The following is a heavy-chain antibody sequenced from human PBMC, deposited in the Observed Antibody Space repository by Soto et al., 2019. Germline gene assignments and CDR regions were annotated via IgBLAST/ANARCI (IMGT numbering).Heavy chain of an antibody. CDR2: IYYSGST. CDR1: GGSASSGSYY. J-gene: IGHJ6*02. V-gene: IGHV4-61*01. CDR3: ARDSTVRKAYYYGMDV. D-gene: IGHD4-17*01. Sequence: KTSETLSLTCTVSGGSASSGSYYWSWIRQPPGKGLEWIGYIYYSGSTNYNPSLKSRVTISVDTSKNQFSLKLSSVTAADTAVYYCARDSTVRKAYYYGMDVWGQGTTVTVSS.